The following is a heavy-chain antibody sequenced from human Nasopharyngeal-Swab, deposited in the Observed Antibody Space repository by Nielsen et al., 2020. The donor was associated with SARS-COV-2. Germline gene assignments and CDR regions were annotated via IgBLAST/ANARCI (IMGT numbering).Heavy chain of an antibody. V-gene: IGHV4-30-4*01. D-gene: IGHD5-12*01. J-gene: IGHJ5*02. CDR3: ARDRVYSGYDYSLNWFDP. Sequence: WIRQPPGKGLEWIGYIYYSGSTYYNPSLKSRVTISVDTSKNQFSLKLSSVTAADTAVYYRARDRVYSGYDYSLNWFDPWGQGTLVTVSS. CDR2: IYYSGST.